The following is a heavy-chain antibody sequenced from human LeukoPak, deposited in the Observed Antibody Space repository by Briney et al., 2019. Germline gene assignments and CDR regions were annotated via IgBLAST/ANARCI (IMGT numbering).Heavy chain of an antibody. CDR2: ISSSSSYI. CDR3: AKDQGAAADPNWFDP. CDR1: GFTFSSYS. V-gene: IGHV3-21*04. J-gene: IGHJ5*02. D-gene: IGHD6-13*01. Sequence: PGGSLRLSCAASGFTFSSYSMNWVRQAPGKGLEWVSSISSSSSYIYYADSVKGRFTISRDNAKNSLYLQMNSLRAEDTAVYYCAKDQGAAADPNWFDPWGQGTLVTVSS.